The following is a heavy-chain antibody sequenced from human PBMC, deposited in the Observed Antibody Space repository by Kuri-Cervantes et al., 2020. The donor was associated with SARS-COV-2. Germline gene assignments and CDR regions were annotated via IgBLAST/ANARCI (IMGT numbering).Heavy chain of an antibody. CDR1: GGTFSSYA. V-gene: IGHV1-69*13. CDR2: IIPIFGTA. D-gene: IGHD2-15*01. Sequence: SVKVSCKASGGTFSSYAISWVRQAPGQGLEWMGGIIPIFGTANYAQKFQGRVTITADESTSTAYMELSSLRSEDTAVYYCVRDRVVPGDYYYYGMDVWGQGTTVTVSS. CDR3: VRDRVVPGDYYYYGMDV. J-gene: IGHJ6*02.